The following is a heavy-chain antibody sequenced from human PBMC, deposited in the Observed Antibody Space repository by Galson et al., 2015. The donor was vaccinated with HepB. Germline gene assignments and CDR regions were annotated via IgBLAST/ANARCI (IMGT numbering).Heavy chain of an antibody. D-gene: IGHD2-21*01. V-gene: IGHV3-49*03. J-gene: IGHJ3*02. CDR2: IRSKAYGGTT. CDR1: GFTFGDYA. Sequence: SLRLSCAASGFTFGDYAMSWFRQAPGKGLEWVGFIRSKAYGGTTEYAASVKGRFTISRDDSKSIAYLQMNSLKTEDTAVYYCTRDILWWKPGLQDAFDIWGQGTMVTVSS. CDR3: TRDILWWKPGLQDAFDI.